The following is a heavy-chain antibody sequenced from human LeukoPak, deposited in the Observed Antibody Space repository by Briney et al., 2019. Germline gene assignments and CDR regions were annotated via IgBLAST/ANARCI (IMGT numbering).Heavy chain of an antibody. D-gene: IGHD1-26*01. CDR2: IYNGVNT. Sequence: SETLSLTCTVSGASVSSASYWTWVRQPPGKGVEWIAHIYNGVNTNYNPSLKSRVTISVDTSKDQFSLRLNSVTAADTAVYYCARSRAFNSGAFDPWGQGSLVTVSS. CDR1: GASVSSASY. V-gene: IGHV4-61*01. CDR3: ARSRAFNSGAFDP. J-gene: IGHJ5*02.